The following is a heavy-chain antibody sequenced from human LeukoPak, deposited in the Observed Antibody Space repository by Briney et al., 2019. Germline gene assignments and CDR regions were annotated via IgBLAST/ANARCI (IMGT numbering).Heavy chain of an antibody. D-gene: IGHD2-15*01. CDR2: ISYDGSNK. Sequence: PGRSLRLSCAASGFTFSSYAMHWVRQAPGKGLEWVAVISYDGSNKYYADSVKGRFTISRDNSKNTLYLQMNSLRAEDTAVYYCARDEDIVVVVAARFDYWGQGTLVTVSS. J-gene: IGHJ4*02. CDR1: GFTFSSYA. V-gene: IGHV3-30*04. CDR3: ARDEDIVVVVAARFDY.